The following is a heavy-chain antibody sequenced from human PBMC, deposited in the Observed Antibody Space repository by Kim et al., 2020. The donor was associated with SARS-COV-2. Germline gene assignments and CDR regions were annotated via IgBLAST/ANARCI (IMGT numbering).Heavy chain of an antibody. Sequence: SETLSLTCNVSGGSISGSSYYWGWVRQPPGKGLEWIGNIYYSGSTYYNPSLKSRVTISIDTSKNQFSLRLSSVTAADTAVYFCASFDSTYYVDYWGQGTLVTVSS. CDR2: IYYSGST. CDR3: ASFDSTYYVDY. J-gene: IGHJ4*02. CDR1: GGSISGSSYY. V-gene: IGHV4-39*01. D-gene: IGHD3-9*01.